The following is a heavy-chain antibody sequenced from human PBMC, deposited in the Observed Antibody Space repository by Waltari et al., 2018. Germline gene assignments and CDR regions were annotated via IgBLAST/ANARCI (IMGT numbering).Heavy chain of an antibody. Sequence: QVQLVQSGAEVKTPGASVTVSCKASGYSFIDQYLHWVRQAPGQGLEWMGWFNPNTGVTKFAQKFQGRVTMTSNTSMRTAHMELSRLRFDDTAVYYCALEQRDAVAYFDYWGQGTLVTVSS. CDR1: GYSFIDQY. D-gene: IGHD5-18*01. CDR2: FNPNTGVT. J-gene: IGHJ4*02. CDR3: ALEQRDAVAYFDY. V-gene: IGHV1-2*02.